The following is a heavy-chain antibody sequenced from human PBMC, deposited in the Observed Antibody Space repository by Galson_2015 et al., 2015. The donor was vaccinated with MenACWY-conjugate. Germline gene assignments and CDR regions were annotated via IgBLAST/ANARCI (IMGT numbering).Heavy chain of an antibody. CDR2: IKSKTHSGTP. V-gene: IGHV3-15*01. Sequence: SLRLSCAASGFTFSNAWMTWVRQTPGKGLEWVGRIKSKTHSGTPDYAAPVNGRFTISRDESRNTVYLEMNGLKAEDTGLYYCTTAYFGQYFFDSWGQGTPVTVSS. CDR3: TTAYFGQYFFDS. CDR1: GFTFSNAW. D-gene: IGHD2/OR15-2a*01. J-gene: IGHJ4*02.